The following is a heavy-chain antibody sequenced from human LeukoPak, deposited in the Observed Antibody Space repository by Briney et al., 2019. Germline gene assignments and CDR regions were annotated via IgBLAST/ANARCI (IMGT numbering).Heavy chain of an antibody. Sequence: ASVKVSCKASGYTFTGYYMHWARQAPGQGLEWMGWINPNSGGTNYAQKFQGRVTMTRDTSISTAYMELSRLRSDDTAVYYCARDFYYGSGSYFDYWGQGTLVTVSS. CDR1: GYTFTGYY. V-gene: IGHV1-2*02. CDR3: ARDFYYGSGSYFDY. CDR2: INPNSGGT. J-gene: IGHJ4*02. D-gene: IGHD3-10*01.